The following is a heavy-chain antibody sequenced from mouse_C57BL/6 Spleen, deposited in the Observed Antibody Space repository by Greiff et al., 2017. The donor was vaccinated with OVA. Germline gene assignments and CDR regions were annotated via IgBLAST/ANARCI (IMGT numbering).Heavy chain of an antibody. D-gene: IGHD1-1*01. J-gene: IGHJ2*01. V-gene: IGHV1-80*01. CDR1: GYAFSSYW. CDR2: IYPGDGDT. Sequence: QVQLQQSGAELVKPGASVKISCKASGYAFSSYWMNWVKQRPGKGLEWIGQIYPGDGDTNYNGKSKGKATLTADKSSSTAYMQLSSLTSEDSAVYFCARGYGSSYLYFDYWGQGTTLTVSS. CDR3: ARGYGSSYLYFDY.